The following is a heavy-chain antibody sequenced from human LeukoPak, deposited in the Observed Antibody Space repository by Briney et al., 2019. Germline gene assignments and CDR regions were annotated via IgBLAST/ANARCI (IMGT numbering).Heavy chain of an antibody. D-gene: IGHD6-13*01. CDR2: ISGSGGST. CDR1: GFTFSSHA. Sequence: PGGSLRLSCAASGFTFSSHAMSWVRQAPGKGLEWVSGISGSGGSTYYADSVKGRFTISRDNSKNTLYLQMNSLRAEDTAVYYCAKVPSSSWYHTLDYWGQGTLVTVSS. V-gene: IGHV3-23*01. CDR3: AKVPSSSWYHTLDY. J-gene: IGHJ4*02.